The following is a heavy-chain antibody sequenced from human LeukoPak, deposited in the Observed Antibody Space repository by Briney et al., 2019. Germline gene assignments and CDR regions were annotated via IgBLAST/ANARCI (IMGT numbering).Heavy chain of an antibody. J-gene: IGHJ4*02. CDR1: GGSISTYY. D-gene: IGHD6-13*01. CDR3: ARLTYSTSWYYFDF. Sequence: SETLSLTCTLSGGSISTYYWSWVRQPPGKGLEWIGYVYSSGSTDYNPSLKRRVTISLDTSQNQFSLNVTSITTADTAVYYCARLTYSTSWYYFDFWGQGTLVTVSS. CDR2: VYSSGST. V-gene: IGHV4-59*01.